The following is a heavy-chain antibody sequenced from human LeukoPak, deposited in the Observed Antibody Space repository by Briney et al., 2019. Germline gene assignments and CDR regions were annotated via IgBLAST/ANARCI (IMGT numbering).Heavy chain of an antibody. CDR2: IIPILGIA. D-gene: IGHD3-3*01. CDR1: GGTFSSYT. Sequence: SVKVSCKASGGTFSSYTISWVRQAPGQGLEWMGRIIPILGIANYAQKFQGRVTITADNSTSTAYMELSSLRSEDTAVYYCARKVLGEWLLGEAFDIWGQGTMVTVSS. J-gene: IGHJ3*02. CDR3: ARKVLGEWLLGEAFDI. V-gene: IGHV1-69*02.